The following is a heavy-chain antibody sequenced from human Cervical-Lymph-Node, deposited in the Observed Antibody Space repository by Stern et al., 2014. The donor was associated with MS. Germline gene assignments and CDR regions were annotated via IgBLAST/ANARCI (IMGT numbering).Heavy chain of an antibody. V-gene: IGHV1-46*01. Sequence: SGPEVKKPGASLKVSCKASGYTFSSYYMHWVRQAPGQGLEWMGIINPTDGSISYAQKFQDRITLTTDTSTSTVYMEMSGLRSEDTAVYYCARDLIGCGGDCSYFDYWGQGTLVTVSS. J-gene: IGHJ4*02. CDR2: INPTDGSI. CDR1: GYTFSSYY. D-gene: IGHD2-21*02. CDR3: ARDLIGCGGDCSYFDY.